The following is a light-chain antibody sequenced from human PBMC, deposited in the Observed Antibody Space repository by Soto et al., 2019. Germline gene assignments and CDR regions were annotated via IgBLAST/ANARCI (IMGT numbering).Light chain of an antibody. Sequence: QSALTQPRSVSGSPGQSVTISCTGTSSDVGGYNYVSWYQQHPGKAPKHMIYDVSKRPSGVPDRFSGSKSGNTASLTISGLQAEDEADYYCCSYAGSYTYVVFGGGTKVTVL. CDR3: CSYAGSYTYVV. V-gene: IGLV2-11*01. CDR2: DVS. CDR1: SSDVGGYNY. J-gene: IGLJ2*01.